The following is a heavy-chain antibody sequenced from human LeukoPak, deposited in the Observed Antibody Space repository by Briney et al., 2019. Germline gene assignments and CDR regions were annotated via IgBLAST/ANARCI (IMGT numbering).Heavy chain of an antibody. D-gene: IGHD6-19*01. CDR2: INHSGST. J-gene: IGHJ4*02. CDR3: ARVLEYSSGWYGEDY. CDR1: GGSFSGYY. Sequence: PSETLSLTCAVYGGSFSGYYWSWIRQPPGKGLEWIGEINHSGSTNYNPSLKSRVTISVGTSKYQFSLKLSSVTAADTAVYYCARVLEYSSGWYGEDYWGQGTLVTVSS. V-gene: IGHV4-34*01.